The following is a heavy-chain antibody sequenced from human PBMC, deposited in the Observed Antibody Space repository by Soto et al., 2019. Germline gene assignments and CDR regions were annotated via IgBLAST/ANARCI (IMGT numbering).Heavy chain of an antibody. D-gene: IGHD1-26*01. Sequence: QVQLVQSGAEVKKPGSSVKVSCKASGGTFSSYTISWVRQAPGQGLEWMGRIIPILGIANYAQKFQGRVTITADKSTSTAYMELSSLRSEDTAVYYCASNFLKSGSYASWGQGTLVTVSS. CDR2: IIPILGIA. CDR1: GGTFSSYT. J-gene: IGHJ4*02. V-gene: IGHV1-69*02. CDR3: ASNFLKSGSYAS.